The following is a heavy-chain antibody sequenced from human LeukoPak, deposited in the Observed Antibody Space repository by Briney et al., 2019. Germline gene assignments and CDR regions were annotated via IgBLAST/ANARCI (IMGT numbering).Heavy chain of an antibody. D-gene: IGHD3-10*01. V-gene: IGHV3-7*01. CDR3: ARERGSGSYHPFDP. Sequence: GGSLRLSGVASGFTFSSYWMSWVRQTPGKGLEWVANIKQDGSEKNYVDSVKGRFTISRDNAKNSLYLQMNSLRADDTAVYYCARERGSGSYHPFDPWGQGTLATVSS. CDR2: IKQDGSEK. CDR1: GFTFSSYW. J-gene: IGHJ5*02.